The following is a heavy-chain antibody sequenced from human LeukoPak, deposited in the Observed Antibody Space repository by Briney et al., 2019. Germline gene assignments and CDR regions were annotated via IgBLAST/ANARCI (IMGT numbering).Heavy chain of an antibody. CDR1: GYTFTPYW. CDR3: VXHXXXXXTTGGYXDL. Sequence: GXSLKXXXKASGYTFTPYWIGWVRQMPGKGLEWMGITFPGGSDTKYSPPFQGQVTISADRSIRTAYLQWHSLKASDNAMYYCVXHXXXXXTTGGYXDLWGRGTXVTVSA. V-gene: IGHV5-51*01. CDR2: TFPGGSDT. D-gene: IGHD4-17*01. J-gene: IGHJ2*01.